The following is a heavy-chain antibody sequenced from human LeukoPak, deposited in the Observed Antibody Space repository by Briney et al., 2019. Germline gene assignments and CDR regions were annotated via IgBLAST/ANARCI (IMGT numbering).Heavy chain of an antibody. J-gene: IGHJ4*02. CDR2: IYPGDSDT. CDR3: ASAGDSSTSCYRCFCY. Sequence: GESLKISCKGSGYRFTSYWIGWVRQMPGKGLEWMAIIYPGDSDTRYNPSFQGQVTISADKSIDTAYLHWGSLKASDTGMYYCASAGDSSTSCYRCFCYCGQGALVTVSS. CDR1: GYRFTSYW. D-gene: IGHD2-2*02. V-gene: IGHV5-51*01.